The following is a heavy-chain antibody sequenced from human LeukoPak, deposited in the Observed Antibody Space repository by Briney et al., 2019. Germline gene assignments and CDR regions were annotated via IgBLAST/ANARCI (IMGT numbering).Heavy chain of an antibody. CDR3: ASLTMVRGVTITSFDY. D-gene: IGHD3-10*01. V-gene: IGHV3-30*07. J-gene: IGHJ4*02. CDR1: GFTFSSYA. Sequence: GGSLRLSCAASGFTFSSYAMHWVRQAPGKGLEWVAVISYDGSDKYYADSVKGRFTISRDNSKNSLYLQMNSLRAEDTAVYYCASLTMVRGVTITSFDYWGQGTLVTVSS. CDR2: ISYDGSDK.